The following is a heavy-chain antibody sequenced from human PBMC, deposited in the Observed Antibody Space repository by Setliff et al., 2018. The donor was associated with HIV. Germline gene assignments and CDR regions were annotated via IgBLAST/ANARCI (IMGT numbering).Heavy chain of an antibody. CDR3: ARRIDDSGSFPDRNWFDT. CDR1: GDSISNYY. Sequence: SETLSLTCTVSGDSISNYYWSWVRQPPGKGLEWIGYIYTTGSTKYNPSLQSRVTMSIDTSKNQFSLRLTSVTAADTAVYYCARRIDDSGSFPDRNWFDTWGQGSLVTVSS. V-gene: IGHV4-4*09. CDR2: IYTTGST. J-gene: IGHJ5*02. D-gene: IGHD3-10*01.